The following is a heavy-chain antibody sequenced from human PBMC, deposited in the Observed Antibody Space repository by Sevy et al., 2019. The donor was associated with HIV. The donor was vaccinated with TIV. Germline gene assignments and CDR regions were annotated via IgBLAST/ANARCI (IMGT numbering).Heavy chain of an antibody. D-gene: IGHD1-26*01. CDR2: IWYDGSNK. CDR1: GFTFSSYA. V-gene: IGHV3-33*08. Sequence: GGSLRLSCAASGFTFSSYAMSWVRQAPGKGLEWVAVIWYDGSNKYYADSVKGRFTISRDNSKNTLYLQMNSLRAEDTAVYYCARDGTFSVGATDLDYWGQGTLVTVSS. CDR3: ARDGTFSVGATDLDY. J-gene: IGHJ4*02.